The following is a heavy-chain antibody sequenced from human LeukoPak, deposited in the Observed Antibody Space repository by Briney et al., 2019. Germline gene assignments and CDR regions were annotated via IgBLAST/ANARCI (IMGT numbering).Heavy chain of an antibody. CDR2: FDPEDGET. Sequence: GASVKVSCKVSGYTLTELSMHWVRQAPGKGLEWMGGFDPEDGETFYAQKFQGRVTMTEDPSTDTAYMELSSLRYEDTAVYYCATIYYYDRSDYYRLDYWGQGTLVTVSS. D-gene: IGHD3-22*01. CDR3: ATIYYYDRSDYYRLDY. CDR1: GYTLTELS. J-gene: IGHJ4*02. V-gene: IGHV1-24*01.